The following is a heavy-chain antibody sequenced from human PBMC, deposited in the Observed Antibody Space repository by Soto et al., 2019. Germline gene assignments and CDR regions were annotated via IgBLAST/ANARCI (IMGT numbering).Heavy chain of an antibody. CDR2: ISAGGGTT. CDR1: GFTFDTNG. Sequence: GGSLRLSCAAPGFTFDTNGMTWVRQVPGKGLEWVSAISAGGGTTYYADPVKGRFTISRDNSKNMLYLQMNSLRAEDTAVYYCARVFSGWYEGGHGMDAWGQGTTVTVSS. J-gene: IGHJ6*02. CDR3: ARVFSGWYEGGHGMDA. D-gene: IGHD6-19*01. V-gene: IGHV3-23*01.